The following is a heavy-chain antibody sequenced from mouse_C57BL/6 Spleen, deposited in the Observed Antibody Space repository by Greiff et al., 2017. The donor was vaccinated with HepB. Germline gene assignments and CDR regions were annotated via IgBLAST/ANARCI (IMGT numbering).Heavy chain of an antibody. CDR2: IDPETGGT. Sequence: VQVVESGAELVRPGASVTLSCKASGYTFTDYEMHWVKQTPVHGLEWIGAIDPETGGTAYNQKFKGKAILTADKSSSTAYMELRSLTSEDSAVYYCTRGGHLAYWGQGTLVTVSA. CDR1: GYTFTDYE. J-gene: IGHJ3*01. V-gene: IGHV1-15*01. CDR3: TRGGHLAY.